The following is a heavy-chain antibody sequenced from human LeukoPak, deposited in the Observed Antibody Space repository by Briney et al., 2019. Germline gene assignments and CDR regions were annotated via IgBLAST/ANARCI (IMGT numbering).Heavy chain of an antibody. CDR2: IYYSGST. V-gene: IGHV4-39*01. J-gene: IGHJ4*02. CDR1: GGSISSSSYY. CDR3: ARSIVAGIFDY. Sequence: SETLSLTCTVSGGSISSSSYYWGWLRQPPGKGLEWIGSIYYSGSTYYNPSLKSRVTISVDTSKNQFSLKLSSVTAADTAVYYCARSIVAGIFDYWGQGTLVTVSS. D-gene: IGHD5-12*01.